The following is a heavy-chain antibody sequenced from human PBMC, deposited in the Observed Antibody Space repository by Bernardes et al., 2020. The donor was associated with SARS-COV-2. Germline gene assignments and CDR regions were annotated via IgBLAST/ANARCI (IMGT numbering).Heavy chain of an antibody. D-gene: IGHD6-13*01. Sequence: GGSLRLSCAASGFTFSINGMRWVRQAPGKGLEWVSAISDTGDATKYADSVKGRFTISRDNSKNTLYLQMNSLRAEDTALYYCAKRAAGWYFDLWGRGTLVTVSS. V-gene: IGHV3-23*01. J-gene: IGHJ2*01. CDR3: AKRAAGWYFDL. CDR1: GFTFSING. CDR2: ISDTGDAT.